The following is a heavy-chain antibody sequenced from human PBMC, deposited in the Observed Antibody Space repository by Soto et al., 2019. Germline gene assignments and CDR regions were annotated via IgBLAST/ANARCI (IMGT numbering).Heavy chain of an antibody. CDR1: GGSISSYY. Sequence: PSETLSLTCTVSGGSISSYYWSWIRQPPGKGLEGIGYIYYSGSTNYNPSLKSLVTISVDTSKNQFSLKLSSVTAADTAVYYCARDRAAMVRGDPDYYYYYGMDVWGQGTTVTVSS. V-gene: IGHV4-59*01. D-gene: IGHD3-10*01. J-gene: IGHJ6*02. CDR2: IYYSGST. CDR3: ARDRAAMVRGDPDYYYYYGMDV.